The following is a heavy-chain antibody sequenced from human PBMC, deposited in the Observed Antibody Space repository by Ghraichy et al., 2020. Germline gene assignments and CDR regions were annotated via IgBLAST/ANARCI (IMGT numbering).Heavy chain of an antibody. Sequence: GGSLRLSCVASGFTFSSYAMTWVRQAPGKGLAWVSAISGSGEITYYADSVKGRFTISRDISKNTLYVQMNSLRGEDTAEYYCAKRHYYGSGIMDVWGQGTTVTVSS. V-gene: IGHV3-23*01. CDR2: ISGSGEIT. CDR3: AKRHYYGSGIMDV. D-gene: IGHD3-10*01. J-gene: IGHJ6*02. CDR1: GFTFSSYA.